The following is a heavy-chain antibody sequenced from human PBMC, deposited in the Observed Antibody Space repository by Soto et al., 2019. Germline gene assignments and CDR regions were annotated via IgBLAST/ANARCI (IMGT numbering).Heavy chain of an antibody. Sequence: TSETLSLTCTVSGGSISSSSYYWGWIRQPPGKGLEWIGSIYYSGSTYYNPSLKSRVTISVDTSKNQFSLKLSSVTAADTAVYYCASGAAAPPNEYFQHWGQGTLVTV. CDR3: ASGAAAPPNEYFQH. V-gene: IGHV4-39*01. CDR1: GGSISSSSYY. CDR2: IYYSGST. D-gene: IGHD6-13*01. J-gene: IGHJ1*01.